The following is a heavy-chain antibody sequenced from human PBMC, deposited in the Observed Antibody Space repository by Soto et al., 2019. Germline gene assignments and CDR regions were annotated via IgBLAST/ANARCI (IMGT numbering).Heavy chain of an antibody. CDR2: INHSGST. CDR3: ARDKITVLFDY. J-gene: IGHJ4*02. D-gene: IGHD3-10*01. CDR1: GGSFSGYY. Sequence: QVQLQQWGAGLLKPSETLSLTCAVYGGSFSGYYWTWIRQPPGTGLEWIGEINHSGSTNYNPSLNRRDTISLYTSKNQFSLKLTSVTAADTAVYYCARDKITVLFDYWGQGTLVTVSS. V-gene: IGHV4-34*01.